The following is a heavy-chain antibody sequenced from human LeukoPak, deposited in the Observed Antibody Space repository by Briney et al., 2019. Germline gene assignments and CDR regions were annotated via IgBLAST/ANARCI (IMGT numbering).Heavy chain of an antibody. CDR3: ARDHDSYLDY. J-gene: IGHJ4*02. CDR1: GFTFSSYW. V-gene: IGHV3-7*01. D-gene: IGHD1-1*01. Sequence: GDSLRLSCAASGFTFSSYWMGWVRQAPGKGLEWVANIKQDGSEKYYVDSVKGRFAISRDNAKDSLYLQMNSLRAEDTAVYHCARDHDSYLDYWGQGTLVTVSS. CDR2: IKQDGSEK.